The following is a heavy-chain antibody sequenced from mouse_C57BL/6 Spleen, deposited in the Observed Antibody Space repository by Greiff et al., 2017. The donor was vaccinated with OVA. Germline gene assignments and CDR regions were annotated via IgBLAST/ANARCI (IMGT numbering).Heavy chain of an antibody. CDR2: INPSSGYT. J-gene: IGHJ4*01. D-gene: IGHD1-1*01. Sequence: VQRVESGAELAKPGASVKLSCKASGYTFTSYWMHWVKQRPGQGLEWIGYINPSSGYTKYNQKFKDKATLTADKSSSTAYMQLSSLTYEDSAVYYCARDTTVVPYAMDYWGQGTSVTVSS. V-gene: IGHV1-7*01. CDR3: ARDTTVVPYAMDY. CDR1: GYTFTSYW.